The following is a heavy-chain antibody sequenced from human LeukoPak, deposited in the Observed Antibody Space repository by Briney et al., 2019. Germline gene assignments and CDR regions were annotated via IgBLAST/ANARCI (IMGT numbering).Heavy chain of an antibody. V-gene: IGHV3-7*04. D-gene: IGHD3-3*01. CDR2: IKQDGSEK. CDR3: ARGGPPRSGYRPY. J-gene: IGHJ4*02. Sequence: PGGSLRLSCAASGFTFGTYWMSWVRQAPGKGLEWVANIKQDGSEKYYVDSVKGRFTISRDNAKNSLYLQMNSLRAEDTAVYYCARGGPPRSGYRPYWGQGTLATVSS. CDR1: GFTFGTYW.